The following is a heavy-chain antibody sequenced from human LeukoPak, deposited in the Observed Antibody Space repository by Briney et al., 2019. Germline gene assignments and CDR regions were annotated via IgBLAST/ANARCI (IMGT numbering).Heavy chain of an antibody. CDR2: INPSGGST. CDR3: ARSSPPRYYSDKSGYYGYYFDY. V-gene: IGHV1-46*01. CDR1: GYTFTSYY. Sequence: ASVKVSCKASGYTFTSYYMHWVRQAPGQGLEWMGIINPSGGSTSYAQKLQGRVTMTTDTSTSTAYMELRSLRSDDTAVYYCARSSPPRYYSDKSGYYGYYFDYWGQGTLVTVSS. D-gene: IGHD3-22*01. J-gene: IGHJ4*02.